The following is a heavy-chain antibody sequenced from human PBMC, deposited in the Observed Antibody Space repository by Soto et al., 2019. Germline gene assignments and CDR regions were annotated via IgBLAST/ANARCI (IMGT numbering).Heavy chain of an antibody. Sequence: QVQLVESGGGVVQPGRSLRLSCAASGFTFSSYAMHWVRQAPGKGLEWVAVISYDGSNNYYADSVKGRFTISRDNSKNTLYLQMNRLRAEDTAVYYCARVAGRYYYYGMDVWGQGTTVTVSS. V-gene: IGHV3-30-3*01. CDR3: ARVAGRYYYYGMDV. CDR1: GFTFSSYA. J-gene: IGHJ6*02. CDR2: ISYDGSNN.